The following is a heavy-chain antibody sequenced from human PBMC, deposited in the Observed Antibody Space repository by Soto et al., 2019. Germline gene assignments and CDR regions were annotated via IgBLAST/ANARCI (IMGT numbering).Heavy chain of an antibody. V-gene: IGHV4-4*02. CDR3: ARALSMKRGWYFLSNESRERDQYFDY. D-gene: IGHD6-19*01. J-gene: IGHJ4*02. CDR1: GGSISSSNW. CDR2: IYHSGST. Sequence: QVQLQESGPGLVKPSGTLSLTCAVSGGSISSSNWWSWVRQPPGKGLEWIGEIYHSGSTNYNPSLKSRVTISVDKSKNQCSLKLRAVTAADTAVYYCARALSMKRGWYFLSNESRERDQYFDYWGQGTLVTVSS.